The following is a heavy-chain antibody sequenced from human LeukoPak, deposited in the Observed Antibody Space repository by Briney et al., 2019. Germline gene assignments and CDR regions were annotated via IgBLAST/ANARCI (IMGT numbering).Heavy chain of an antibody. D-gene: IGHD6-13*01. CDR2: IYTSGST. J-gene: IGHJ5*02. CDR3: ARGCGSSWFNWFDP. CDR1: GGSISSYY. Sequence: SETLSLTCTVSGGSISSYYWSWIRQPAGKGLEWIGRIYTSGSTNYNPSLKSRVTMSVDTSKNQFSLKLSSVTAADTAVYYCARGCGSSWFNWFDPWGQGTLATVSS. V-gene: IGHV4-4*07.